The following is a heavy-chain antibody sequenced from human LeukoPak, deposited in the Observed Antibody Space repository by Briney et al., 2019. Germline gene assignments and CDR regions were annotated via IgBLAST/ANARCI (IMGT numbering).Heavy chain of an antibody. CDR1: GFTFSSCC. Sequence: GGSLRLSCEASGFTFSSCCMSWVRQAPGKGLEWVANIQQDGSEQYYVDSVKGRFTISRDNARNSLFLQMSSLRAEDTAMYYCASHRAYGGKYAAFGIWGQGTMVTVSS. CDR2: IQQDGSEQ. J-gene: IGHJ3*02. CDR3: ASHRAYGGKYAAFGI. D-gene: IGHD4-23*01. V-gene: IGHV3-7*01.